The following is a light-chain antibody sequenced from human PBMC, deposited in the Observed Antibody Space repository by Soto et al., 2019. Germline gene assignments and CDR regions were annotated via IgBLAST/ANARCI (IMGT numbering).Light chain of an antibody. Sequence: QSVLTQPASVSGSPGQSITISCTGTSSDVGGYNYVSWYQQHPGKAPKVIIYEVSNRPSGVSNRFSGSKSGNTASLTISGLQAEDEAHYYCSSYRSIGSLVFGTGTKLTVL. CDR1: SSDVGGYNY. CDR3: SSYRSIGSLV. J-gene: IGLJ1*01. CDR2: EVS. V-gene: IGLV2-14*01.